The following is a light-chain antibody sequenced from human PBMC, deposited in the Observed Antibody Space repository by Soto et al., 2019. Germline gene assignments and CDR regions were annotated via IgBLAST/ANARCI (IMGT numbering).Light chain of an antibody. V-gene: IGLV1-40*01. CDR3: QSYDISLGGSCV. Sequence: QSVLTQPPSVSGAPGQRVTISCTGSSSNIGAGFDVHWYQQLPGTAPKLLIYGDSNRPSGVPDRFSGSKSGTSASLAITGRQAEDEAHYYCQSYDISLGGSCVFGGGTKLTVL. CDR2: GDS. CDR1: SSNIGAGFD. J-gene: IGLJ3*02.